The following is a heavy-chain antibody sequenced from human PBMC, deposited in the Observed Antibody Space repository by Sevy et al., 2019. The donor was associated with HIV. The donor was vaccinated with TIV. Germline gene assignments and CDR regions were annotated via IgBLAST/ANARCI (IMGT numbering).Heavy chain of an antibody. Sequence: GGSLRLSCAATGFTFSNYAMHWVRQAPGKGMEWVAIIWSAGAYKYHGDSVKGRFTISRDNSKNTLYLQMNNVRVEDTAVYYCARGGYYYDNAAYYALDSWGQGTLVTVSS. J-gene: IGHJ4*02. CDR2: IWSAGAYK. CDR1: GFTFSNYA. D-gene: IGHD3-22*01. V-gene: IGHV3-33*01. CDR3: ARGGYYYDNAAYYALDS.